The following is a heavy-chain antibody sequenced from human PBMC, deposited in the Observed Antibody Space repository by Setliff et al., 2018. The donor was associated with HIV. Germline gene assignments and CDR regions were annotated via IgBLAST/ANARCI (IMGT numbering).Heavy chain of an antibody. CDR1: GYTFTSYG. D-gene: IGHD3-10*01. CDR2: ISTHSVYSVNK. CDR3: ARDSFTSGSDRSRQAGYYYYYYMDV. Sequence: ASVKVSCKAFGYTFTSYGINWVRQAPGQGLEWMGWISTHSVYSVNKNYAQKFQGRVTLTTDTSTSTAYMELRSLRSDDTAVYYCARDSFTSGSDRSRQAGYYYYYYMDVWGKGTTVTVSS. V-gene: IGHV1-18*01. J-gene: IGHJ6*03.